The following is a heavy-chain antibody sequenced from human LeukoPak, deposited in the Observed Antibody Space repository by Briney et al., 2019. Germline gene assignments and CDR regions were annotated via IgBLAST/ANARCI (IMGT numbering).Heavy chain of an antibody. CDR2: IYTSGST. CDR3: ARVAPGSCGGSCYALDY. J-gene: IGHJ4*02. Sequence: KSSETLSLTCTVSGGSISSYYWSWIRQPAGKGLEWIGRIYTSGSTNYNPSLKSRVTISVDTSKNQFSLKVSSVTAADTAVYYCARVAPGSCGGSCYALDYWGQGTLVTVSS. D-gene: IGHD2-15*01. V-gene: IGHV4-4*07. CDR1: GGSISSYY.